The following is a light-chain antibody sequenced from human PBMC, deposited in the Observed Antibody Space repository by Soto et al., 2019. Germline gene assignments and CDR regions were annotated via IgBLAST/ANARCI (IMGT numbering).Light chain of an antibody. Sequence: QLVLTQSSSASASLGSSVKLTCTLSSGHSSYIIAWHQQQPGKAPRYLMKLESGGSYNKGSGVPDRFLGSSSGADRYLTISNLQFEDEADYYCETWDTNTWVFGGGTKLTVL. J-gene: IGLJ3*02. CDR1: SGHSSYI. CDR3: ETWDTNTWV. V-gene: IGLV4-60*02. CDR2: LESGGSY.